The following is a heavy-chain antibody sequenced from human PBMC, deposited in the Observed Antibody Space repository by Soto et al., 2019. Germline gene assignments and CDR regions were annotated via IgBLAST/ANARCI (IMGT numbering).Heavy chain of an antibody. CDR1: GLTISGKKY. J-gene: IGHJ3*01. CDR2: LYDVDGS. Sequence: DVQLVESGGGLIQPGESLRLSCAAFGLTISGKKYVAWVRKAPGKGLERVSALYDVDGSFYADSVKGRFTTSSDSSKTTVYLRMNDLRPDDTAVYYCATWNERENAYDVWGQGTTVTVSS. D-gene: IGHD1-1*01. V-gene: IGHV3-53*01. CDR3: ATWNERENAYDV.